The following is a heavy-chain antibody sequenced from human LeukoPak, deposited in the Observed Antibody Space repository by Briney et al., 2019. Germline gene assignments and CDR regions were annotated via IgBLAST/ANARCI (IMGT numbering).Heavy chain of an antibody. V-gene: IGHV3-53*04. CDR2: IYSGGST. CDR3: ARPSTVGVYYYYGMDV. Sequence: GGSLRLSCAASGFTVSSNYMSWVRQAPGKGLEWVSVIYSGGSTYYADSVKGRFTISRHNSKNTLYLQMNSLRSEDTAVYYCARPSTVGVYYYYGMDVWGQGTTVTVSS. CDR1: GFTVSSNY. J-gene: IGHJ6*02. D-gene: IGHD4-11*01.